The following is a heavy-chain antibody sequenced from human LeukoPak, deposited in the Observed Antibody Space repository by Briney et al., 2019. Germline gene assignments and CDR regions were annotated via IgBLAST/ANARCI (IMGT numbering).Heavy chain of an antibody. CDR2: IYYSGHT. CDR3: ARQTGSGLFILP. D-gene: IGHD3/OR15-3a*01. J-gene: IGHJ4*02. Sequence: PSETLSLTCTVSGGSINNYYWNWIRQPPGKGLEWIGFIYYSGHTNCSPSLKSRVTISVDTSKNQFSLKLSSVTAADTAVYYCARQTGSGLFILPGGQGTLVTVSS. V-gene: IGHV4-59*08. CDR1: GGSINNYY.